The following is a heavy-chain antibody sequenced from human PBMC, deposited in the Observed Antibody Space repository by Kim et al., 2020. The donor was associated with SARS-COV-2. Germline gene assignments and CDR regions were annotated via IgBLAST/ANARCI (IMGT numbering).Heavy chain of an antibody. CDR3: ARDYGSGSYYFDY. Sequence: YEQKFQGGVTMTRDTSTSTVYMELSSLRSEDTAVYYCARDYGSGSYYFDYWGQGTLVTVSS. V-gene: IGHV1-46*01. J-gene: IGHJ4*02. D-gene: IGHD3-10*01.